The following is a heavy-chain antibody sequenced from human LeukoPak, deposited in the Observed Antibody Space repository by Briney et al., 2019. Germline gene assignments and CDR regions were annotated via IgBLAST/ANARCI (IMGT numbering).Heavy chain of an antibody. CDR2: IYYSGST. D-gene: IGHD3-22*01. CDR3: ARHGYYDSSGYFDY. J-gene: IGHJ4*02. V-gene: IGHV4-59*08. Sequence: SETLSLTCTVSGGSISSYYWSWIRQPPGKGLEWIGYIYYSGSTNYNPSLKSRVTISVDTSKNQFSLKLSSVTAADTAVYYCARHGYYDSSGYFDYWGQGTLVTVSS. CDR1: GGSISSYY.